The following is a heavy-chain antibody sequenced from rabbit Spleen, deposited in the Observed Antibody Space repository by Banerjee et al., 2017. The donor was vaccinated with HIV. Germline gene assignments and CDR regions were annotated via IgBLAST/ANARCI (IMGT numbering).Heavy chain of an antibody. CDR3: ARLDNAGASYGMDL. CDR2: IDPGDGST. V-gene: IGHV1S21*01. Sequence: EQLVESGGGLFQPGGSLALSCKASGFSLSSYRMCWVRQAPGKGLEWIGCIDPGDGSTYYASWAKGRFTISKTSSTVDLKMTSLTAADTATYFCARLDNAGASYGMDLWGPGTLVTVS. D-gene: IGHD4-2*01. J-gene: IGHJ6*01. CDR1: GFSLSSYR.